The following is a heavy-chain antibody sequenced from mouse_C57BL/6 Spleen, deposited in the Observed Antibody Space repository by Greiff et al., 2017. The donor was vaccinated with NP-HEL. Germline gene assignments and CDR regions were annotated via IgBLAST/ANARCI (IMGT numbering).Heavy chain of an antibody. CDR1: GYTFTSYW. V-gene: IGHV1-61*01. CDR2: IYPSDSET. J-gene: IGHJ2*01. Sequence: QVQLQQPGAELVRPGSSVKLSCKASGYTFTSYWMDWVKQRPGQGLEWIGNIYPSDSETHYNQKFKDKATLTVDKSSSTAYMQLSSLTSEDSAVYYCARDNWDGGFDYWGQGTTLTVSS. CDR3: ARDNWDGGFDY. D-gene: IGHD4-1*02.